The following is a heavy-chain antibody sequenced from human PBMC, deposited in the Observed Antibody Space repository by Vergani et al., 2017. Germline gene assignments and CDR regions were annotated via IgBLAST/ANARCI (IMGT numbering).Heavy chain of an antibody. D-gene: IGHD3-10*01. CDR3: ARLFAEYGSGSYYYYYYYMDV. J-gene: IGHJ6*03. CDR2: IYYSGST. CDR1: GGSISSSSYY. Sequence: QLQLQESGPGLVKPSETLSLTCTVSGGSISSSSYYWGWIRQPPGKGLEWIGSIYYSGSTYYNPSLKSRVTISVDTSKNQFSLKLSSVTAADTAVYYCARLFAEYGSGSYYYYYYYMDVWGKGTTVTVSS. V-gene: IGHV4-39*01.